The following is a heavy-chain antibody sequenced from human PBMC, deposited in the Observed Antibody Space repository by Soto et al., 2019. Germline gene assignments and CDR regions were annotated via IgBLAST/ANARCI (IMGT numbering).Heavy chain of an antibody. J-gene: IGHJ6*03. CDR2: IHYSGST. D-gene: IGHD3-16*01. CDR3: AGGKKGYYYMDV. CDR1: GGSISSGGYY. Sequence: QVQLQESGPGLVKPSQTLSLTCTVSGGSISSGGYYWSWIRQHPGKGLEWIGYIHYSGSTYYNPSLKCRVSISVDTSKNQFSLKLSSVTAADTAVYYCAGGKKGYYYMDVWGKGTTVTVSS. V-gene: IGHV4-31*03.